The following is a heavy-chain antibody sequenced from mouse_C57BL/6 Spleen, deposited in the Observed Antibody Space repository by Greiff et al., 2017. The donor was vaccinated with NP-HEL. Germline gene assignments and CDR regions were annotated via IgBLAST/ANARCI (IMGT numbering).Heavy chain of an antibody. V-gene: IGHV1-62-2*01. D-gene: IGHD1-1*01. CDR3: ARNERMGYYGTLYAMDY. CDR2: FYPGSGSI. Sequence: VKLQQSGAELVKPGASVKLSCKASGYTFTEYTIHWVKQRSGQGLEWIGWFYPGSGSIKYNEKFKDKATLTADKSSSTVYMELSRLTSEDSAVYFCARNERMGYYGTLYAMDYWGQGTSVTVDS. J-gene: IGHJ4*01. CDR1: GYTFTEYT.